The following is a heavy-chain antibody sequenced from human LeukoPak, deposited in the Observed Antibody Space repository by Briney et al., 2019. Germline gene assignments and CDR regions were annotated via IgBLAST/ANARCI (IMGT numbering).Heavy chain of an antibody. CDR2: IRSSGSTI. CDR3: ARDDCSNGVCYNDAFDI. Sequence: PGGSLRLSCVASGFSFTRYSMNWVRQAPGKGLQWVSYIRSSGSTIYYADSVKGRFTISRDNAKNSLYLQMNSLRAEDTAVYYCARDDCSNGVCYNDAFDIWGQGTMVTVSS. V-gene: IGHV3-48*04. J-gene: IGHJ3*02. D-gene: IGHD2-8*01. CDR1: GFSFTRYS.